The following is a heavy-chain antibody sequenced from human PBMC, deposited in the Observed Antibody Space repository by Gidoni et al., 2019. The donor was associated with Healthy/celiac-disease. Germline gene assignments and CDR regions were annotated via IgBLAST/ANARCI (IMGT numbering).Heavy chain of an antibody. V-gene: IGHV1-69*06. D-gene: IGHD2-2*01. J-gene: IGHJ5*02. CDR3: ASGGVVPAAMPGFDP. Sequence: QAQLVQSGAEVKKPGSSVKVSCKASGRTFSSYSISWVRQAPGQGLEWMGGIIPICGTAHYAQKFQGRVTITADKSTSTAYMELSSLRSEDTAVYYCASGGVVPAAMPGFDPWGQGTLVTVSS. CDR1: GRTFSSYS. CDR2: IIPICGTA.